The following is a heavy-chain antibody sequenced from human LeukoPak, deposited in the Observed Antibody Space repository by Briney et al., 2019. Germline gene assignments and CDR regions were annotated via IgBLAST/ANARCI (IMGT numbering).Heavy chain of an antibody. CDR2: INPSGGST. Sequence: GASVKVSCKASGYTFTSYYMHWVRQAPGQGLEWMGIINPSGGSTSYAQKFQGRVTMTRDTSTSTVYMELSSLRSEDTAVYYCEREPKTSRDGYNLLFAYWGQGTLVTVSS. J-gene: IGHJ4*02. CDR1: GYTFTSYY. V-gene: IGHV1-46*01. D-gene: IGHD5-24*01. CDR3: EREPKTSRDGYNLLFAY.